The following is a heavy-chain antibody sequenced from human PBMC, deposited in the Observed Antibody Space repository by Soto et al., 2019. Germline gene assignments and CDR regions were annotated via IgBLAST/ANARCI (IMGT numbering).Heavy chain of an antibody. CDR2: IYPGDSDT. D-gene: IGHD3-22*01. V-gene: IGHV5-51*01. J-gene: IGHJ4*02. CDR3: ARHGRGYDSSGSNFDY. Sequence: GESLKISCKGSGYSFTSYWIGWVRQMPGKGLEWMGIIYPGDSDTRYSPSFQGQVTISADKPISTAYLQWSSLKASDTAMYYCARHGRGYDSSGSNFDYWGQGTQVTVSS. CDR1: GYSFTSYW.